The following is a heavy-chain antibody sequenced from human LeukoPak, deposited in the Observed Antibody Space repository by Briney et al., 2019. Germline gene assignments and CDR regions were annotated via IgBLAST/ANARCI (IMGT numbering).Heavy chain of an antibody. V-gene: IGHV3-33*06. CDR1: GFTFSSYG. CDR2: IWYDGSNK. D-gene: IGHD6-25*01. CDR3: AKAPRLRPLDY. J-gene: IGHJ4*02. Sequence: GGSLRLSCAASGFTFSSYGMHWVRQAPGKGLEWVAVIWYDGSNKYYADSVKGRFTISRDNSKNTLYLQMNSLRAEDTAVYYCAKAPRLRPLDYWGQGTLVTVSS.